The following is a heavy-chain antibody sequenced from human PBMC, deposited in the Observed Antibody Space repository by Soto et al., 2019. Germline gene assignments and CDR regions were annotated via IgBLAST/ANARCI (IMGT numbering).Heavy chain of an antibody. CDR3: ARDPLWGTAMVLWYFDL. J-gene: IGHJ2*01. V-gene: IGHV3-30-3*01. CDR2: ISYDGSNK. CDR1: GFTFSSYA. D-gene: IGHD5-18*01. Sequence: QVQLVESGGGVVQPGRSLRLSCAASGFTFSSYAMHWVRQAPGKGLEWVAVISYDGSNKYYADSVKGRFTISRDNSKNTRYLQMNSLRAEDTAVYYCARDPLWGTAMVLWYFDLWGRGTLVTDSS.